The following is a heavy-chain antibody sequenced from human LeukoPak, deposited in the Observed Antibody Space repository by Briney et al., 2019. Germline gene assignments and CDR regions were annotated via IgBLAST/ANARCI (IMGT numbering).Heavy chain of an antibody. J-gene: IGHJ4*02. CDR3: ARDLHGSGSYYISPFDY. D-gene: IGHD3-10*01. Sequence: ASVKVSCTASGYTFTSYAMHWVRQAPGQRLEWMGWINAGNGNTKYSQKFQGRVTITRDTSASTAYMELSSLRSEDTAVYYCARDLHGSGSYYISPFDYWGQGTLVTVSS. CDR2: INAGNGNT. V-gene: IGHV1-3*01. CDR1: GYTFTSYA.